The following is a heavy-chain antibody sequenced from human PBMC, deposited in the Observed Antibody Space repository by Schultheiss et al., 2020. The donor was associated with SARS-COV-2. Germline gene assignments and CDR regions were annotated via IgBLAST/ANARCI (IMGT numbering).Heavy chain of an antibody. V-gene: IGHV4-39*01. Sequence: SETLSLTCTVSGGSISSGGYYWSWIRQPPGKGLEWIGEINHSGSTNYNPSLKSRVTISVDTSKNQFSLKLSSVTAADTAVYYCARQVEAAAGGEFDYWGQGTLVTVSS. CDR1: GGSISSGGYY. CDR2: INHSGST. D-gene: IGHD6-13*01. J-gene: IGHJ4*02. CDR3: ARQVEAAAGGEFDY.